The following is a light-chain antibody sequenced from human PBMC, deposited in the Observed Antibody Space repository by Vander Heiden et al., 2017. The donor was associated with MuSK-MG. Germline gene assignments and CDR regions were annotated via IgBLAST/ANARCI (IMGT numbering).Light chain of an antibody. CDR2: GAS. CDR3: QQYHNWPPRT. CDR1: QSVNNN. V-gene: IGKV3-15*01. J-gene: IGKJ1*01. Sequence: EILMTQSPATLSVSPGERATLSCRASQSVNNNLAWYQWKPGQAPRLLIYGASTRALGIPVRFSGSGSGTEFTLPINSLQSEDFAVYYCQQYHNWPPRTFGQGTKVEI.